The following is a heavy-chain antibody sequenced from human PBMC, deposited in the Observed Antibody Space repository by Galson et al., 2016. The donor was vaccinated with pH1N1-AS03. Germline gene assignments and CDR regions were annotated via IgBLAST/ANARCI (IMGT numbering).Heavy chain of an antibody. CDR2: IIPIVGIA. CDR3: ARGGSSNTWYSLGYPPRAFDI. Sequence: SVKVSCKASGGTFSSYATSWVRQAPGQGLEWMGGIIPIVGIANYAQKFQGRVTITADKSTSTAYMELSSLRSEDTATYYCARGGSSNTWYSLGYPPRAFDIWGQGTMVTVSS. D-gene: IGHD6-13*01. CDR1: GGTFSSYA. J-gene: IGHJ3*02. V-gene: IGHV1-69*10.